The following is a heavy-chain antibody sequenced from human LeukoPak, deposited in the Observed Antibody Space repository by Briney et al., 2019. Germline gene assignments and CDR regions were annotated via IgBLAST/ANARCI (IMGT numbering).Heavy chain of an antibody. CDR1: GGSISSYY. CDR3: ARDSSGVSPMDV. D-gene: IGHD3-10*01. V-gene: IGHV4-4*07. Sequence: PSETLSLTCTVSGGSISSYYWSWIRQPAGKGLEWVGRIYNTGSTWYNPSLKSRVSMSIDTSKNQFSLKLHSVTAADAAVYYCARDSSGVSPMDVWGKGTTVTVSS. J-gene: IGHJ6*04. CDR2: IYNTGST.